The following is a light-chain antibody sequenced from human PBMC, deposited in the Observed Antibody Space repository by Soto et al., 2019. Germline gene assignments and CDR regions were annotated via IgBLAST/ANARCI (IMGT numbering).Light chain of an antibody. J-gene: IGKJ1*01. V-gene: IGKV3D-15*01. CDR1: QSVSSN. CDR2: GAS. CDR3: QQYNNWPRT. Sequence: EIVMTPSPATLSVSPVERATLSCRASQSVSSNLAWYQQTPGQAPRLLIYGASTRATGIPARFSGSGSGTEFTLTISSLQSEDFAVYYCQQYNNWPRTFGQGTKV.